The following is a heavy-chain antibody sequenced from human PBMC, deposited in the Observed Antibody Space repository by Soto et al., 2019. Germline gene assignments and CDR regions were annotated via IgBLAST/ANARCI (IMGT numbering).Heavy chain of an antibody. D-gene: IGHD2-21*01. CDR2: INHSGST. Sequence: SQTLSLTCAVYGGSFSGYYWSWIRQPPGKGLEWIGEINHSGSTNYNPSLKSRVTISVDTSKNQFSLKLSSGTAAAPAVYYCARGGLIGLWGQGTLVTVSS. V-gene: IGHV4-34*01. CDR3: ARGGLIGL. J-gene: IGHJ4*02. CDR1: GGSFSGYY.